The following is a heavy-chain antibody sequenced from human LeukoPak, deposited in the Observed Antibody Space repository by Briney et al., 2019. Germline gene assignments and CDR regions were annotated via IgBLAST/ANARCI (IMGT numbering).Heavy chain of an antibody. Sequence: HGASLKISCKGSGYSFTSYWIGWVRQMPGKGLEWMGIIYPGDSDTSYSPSFQGHVTISADKSISTAYLQWCSLKAPDTAMYYCARHGSGSYYKYFDYWGQGTLVTVSS. CDR2: IYPGDSDT. V-gene: IGHV5-51*01. J-gene: IGHJ4*02. D-gene: IGHD3-10*01. CDR1: GYSFTSYW. CDR3: ARHGSGSYYKYFDY.